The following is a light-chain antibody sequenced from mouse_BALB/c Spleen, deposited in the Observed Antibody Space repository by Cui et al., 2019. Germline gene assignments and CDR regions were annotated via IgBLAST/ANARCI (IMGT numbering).Light chain of an antibody. CDR1: SSVSY. Sequence: QIVLTQSPAIMSASLGEEITLTCSASSSVSYIHWYQQKSGTSPKLLIYSTSNLASGVPSRFSGSGSGTVYSITSSSVEAEDAADYYCHQWSSYPRTFGGGTKLEIK. J-gene: IGKJ1*01. V-gene: IGKV4-80*01. CDR2: STS. CDR3: HQWSSYPRT.